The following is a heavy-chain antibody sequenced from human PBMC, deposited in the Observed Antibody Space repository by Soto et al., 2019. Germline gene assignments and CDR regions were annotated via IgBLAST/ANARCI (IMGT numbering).Heavy chain of an antibody. V-gene: IGHV1-69*12. CDR1: GGTFSSYA. D-gene: IGHD2-2*01. J-gene: IGHJ6*02. Sequence: QVQLVQSGAEVKKPGSSVKVSCKASGGTFSSYAISWVRQAPGQGLEWMGGIIPIFGTADYAKKFQGRVTITADESTSTDYMGLSSLRSEDTALYYSASHSSLRGYCISTSCYGYYYGMDVWGQGTTVTVSS. CDR3: ASHSSLRGYCISTSCYGYYYGMDV. CDR2: IIPIFGTA.